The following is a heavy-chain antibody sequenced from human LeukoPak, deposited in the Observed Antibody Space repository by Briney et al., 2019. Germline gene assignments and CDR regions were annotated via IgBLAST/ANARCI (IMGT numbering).Heavy chain of an antibody. J-gene: IGHJ4*02. V-gene: IGHV1-18*01. D-gene: IGHD6-25*01. Sequence: GASVKVSCKASGGTFSSYAISWVRQAPGQGLEWMGWISAYNGNTNYAQKLQGRVTMTTDTSTSTAYMELRSLKSDDTAVYYCARDLSSGVFDYWGQGTLVTVSS. CDR3: ARDLSSGVFDY. CDR2: ISAYNGNT. CDR1: GGTFSSYA.